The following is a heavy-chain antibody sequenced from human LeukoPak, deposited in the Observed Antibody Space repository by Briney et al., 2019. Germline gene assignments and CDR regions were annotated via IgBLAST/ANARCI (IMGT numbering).Heavy chain of an antibody. CDR2: ISSNGGST. D-gene: IGHD6-19*01. Sequence: PGGSLRLSCSASGFTFSSYAMHWVRQALANGLEYVSAISSNGGSTYYADSVKGRFTISRDNSKNTLYLQMSSLRAEDTAVYYCVRIMYSSGWHWFDPWGQGTLVTVSS. CDR3: VRIMYSSGWHWFDP. CDR1: GFTFSSYA. V-gene: IGHV3-64D*08. J-gene: IGHJ5*02.